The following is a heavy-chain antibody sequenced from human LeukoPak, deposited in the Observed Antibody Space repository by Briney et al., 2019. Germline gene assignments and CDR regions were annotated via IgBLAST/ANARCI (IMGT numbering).Heavy chain of an antibody. Sequence: ASVKVSCKASGYTFTSYDINWVRRATGQGLEWMGWMNPNSGNTGYAQKFQGGVTMTRNTSISTAYMELSSLRSEDTAVYYCARGYCSGGSCHRFDYWGQGTLVTVSS. CDR1: GYTFTSYD. D-gene: IGHD2-15*01. V-gene: IGHV1-8*01. CDR3: ARGYCSGGSCHRFDY. J-gene: IGHJ4*02. CDR2: MNPNSGNT.